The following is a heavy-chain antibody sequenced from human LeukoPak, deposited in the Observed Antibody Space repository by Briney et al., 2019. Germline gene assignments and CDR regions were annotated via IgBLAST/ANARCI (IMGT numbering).Heavy chain of an antibody. CDR1: GYTFTDYD. CDR3: TRDEIGSARNNWFGR. D-gene: IGHD1-26*01. CDR2: NDPKSDGT. V-gene: IGHV1-2*06. J-gene: IGHJ5*02. Sequence: ASVRLSCKASGYTFTDYDIHWERQAPGQGLGWMGRNDPKSDGTEYAKNFEGRVTMAWDMSINTAYLELSSLRPDDTAMYYCTRDEIGSARNNWFGRWGQGALVTVSS.